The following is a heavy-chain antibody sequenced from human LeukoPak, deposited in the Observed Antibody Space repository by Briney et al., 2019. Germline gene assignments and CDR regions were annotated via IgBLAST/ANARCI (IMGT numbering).Heavy chain of an antibody. V-gene: IGHV3-7*03. D-gene: IGHD3-10*01. CDR3: ARAGWFGESAFDY. J-gene: IGHJ4*02. CDR2: IKQDGSEK. Sequence: GGSLRLSCAASGFTFSSYWMSWVRQAPGKGLEWVANIKQDGSEKYYVDSVKGRFTISRDNAKNSLYLQMDSLRAEDTAVYYCARAGWFGESAFDYWGQGTLVTVSS. CDR1: GFTFSSYW.